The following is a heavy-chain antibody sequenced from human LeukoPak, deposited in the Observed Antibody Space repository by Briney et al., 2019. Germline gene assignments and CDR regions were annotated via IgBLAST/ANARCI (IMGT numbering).Heavy chain of an antibody. Sequence: TGGSLRLSCAASGFTFSIYGMHWVRQAPGKGLEWVAVIWYDGSNKYYADSVKGRFTISRDNSKNTLYLQMNSLRAEDTAVYYCASGIAAVGGAFDIGGQGTMVTVSS. CDR1: GFTFSIYG. CDR2: IWYDGSNK. J-gene: IGHJ3*02. D-gene: IGHD6-13*01. CDR3: ASGIAAVGGAFDI. V-gene: IGHV3-33*01.